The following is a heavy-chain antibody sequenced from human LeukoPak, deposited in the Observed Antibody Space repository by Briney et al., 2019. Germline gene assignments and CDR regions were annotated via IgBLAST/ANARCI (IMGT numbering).Heavy chain of an antibody. J-gene: IGHJ4*02. CDR1: GYTFTGYY. D-gene: IGHD6-13*01. Sequence: ASVKVSCKASGYTFTGYYMHWVRQAPGQGLEWMGWINPNSGGTNYAQKFQGRVTMTRDTSISTAYMELSRLRSDDTAVYYCARGVYMAAAQYAYWGQGTQVTVSS. V-gene: IGHV1-2*02. CDR3: ARGVYMAAAQYAY. CDR2: INPNSGGT.